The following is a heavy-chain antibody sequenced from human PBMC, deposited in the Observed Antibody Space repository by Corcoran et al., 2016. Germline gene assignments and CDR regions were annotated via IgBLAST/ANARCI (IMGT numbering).Heavy chain of an antibody. CDR3: ATSRGVPFYSDY. D-gene: IGHD3-10*01. CDR2: IYYSGST. J-gene: IGHJ4*01. V-gene: IGHV4-39*07. CDR1: GGSISNSSYY. Sequence: QLQLQESGPGLVKPSETLSLTCTVSGGSISNSSYYWGWIRQPPGKGLEWIGSIYYSGSTYYNPSLKSRVTISVDTSKNQFSLQLSSVTAADTAVYYGATSRGVPFYSDYWGHGTLVTVS.